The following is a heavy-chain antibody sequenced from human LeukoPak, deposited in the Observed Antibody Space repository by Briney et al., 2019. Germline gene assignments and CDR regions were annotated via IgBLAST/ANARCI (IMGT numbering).Heavy chain of an antibody. CDR3: ARARGAEAIDY. V-gene: IGHV3-66*01. J-gene: IGHJ4*02. CDR1: GIIVSNNY. CDR2: IYSGGST. D-gene: IGHD6-25*01. Sequence: GGSLKLSCAASGIIVSNNYMSWVRQAPGKGLEWVSVIYSGGSTYYADSVKGRFTISRDNSKNTLYLQMNSLRAEDAAVYYCARARGAEAIDYWGQGTLVTVSS.